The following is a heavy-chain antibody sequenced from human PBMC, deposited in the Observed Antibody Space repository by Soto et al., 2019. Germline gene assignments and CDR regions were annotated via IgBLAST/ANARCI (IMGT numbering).Heavy chain of an antibody. D-gene: IGHD2-15*01. CDR2: IDPSDSYT. Sequence: GESLKISCKGSGYSFTSYWISWVRQMPGKGLEWMGRIDPSDSYTNYSPSFQGHVTISADKSISTAYLQWSSLKASDTAMYYCARPGYCSGGSCSYNYYFDYWGQGTLVPVSS. CDR1: GYSFTSYW. J-gene: IGHJ4*02. V-gene: IGHV5-10-1*01. CDR3: ARPGYCSGGSCSYNYYFDY.